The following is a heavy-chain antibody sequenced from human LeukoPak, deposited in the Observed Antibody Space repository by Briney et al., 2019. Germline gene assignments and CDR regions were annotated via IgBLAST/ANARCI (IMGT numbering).Heavy chain of an antibody. CDR2: IYYSGST. J-gene: IGHJ4*02. V-gene: IGHV4-59*12. Sequence: SETLSLTCTVSGGSISRYYWSWIRQPPGKGLEWIGYIYYSGSTYYNPSLKSRVTISVDTSKNQFSLKLSSVTAADTAVYYCARVGYFGSGNYYNDRGAFDYWGQGTLVTVSS. CDR1: GGSISRYY. CDR3: ARVGYFGSGNYYNDRGAFDY. D-gene: IGHD3-10*01.